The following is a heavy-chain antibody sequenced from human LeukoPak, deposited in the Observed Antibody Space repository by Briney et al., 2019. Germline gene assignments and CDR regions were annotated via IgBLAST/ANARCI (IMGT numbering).Heavy chain of an antibody. V-gene: IGHV4-61*02. CDR2: IYTSGST. Sequence: KASETLSLTCTVSGGSISSGSYYWSWIRQPAGKGLEWIGRIYTSGSTNYNPSLKSRVTMSVDTSKNQFSLKLSSVTAADTAVYYCARVVAGDSYYYYYYMDVWGKGTTVTVSS. J-gene: IGHJ6*03. D-gene: IGHD6-19*01. CDR1: GGSISSGSYY. CDR3: ARVVAGDSYYYYYYMDV.